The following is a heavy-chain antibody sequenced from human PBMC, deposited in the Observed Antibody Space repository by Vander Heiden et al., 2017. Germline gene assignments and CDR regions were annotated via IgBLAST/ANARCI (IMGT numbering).Heavy chain of an antibody. CDR2: ISYDGSNK. CDR1: SYG. CDR3: AKDQGRFLEWLLPDFDY. V-gene: IGHV3-30*18. J-gene: IGHJ4*02. Sequence: SYGMHWVRQAPGKGLEWVAVISYDGSNKYYADSVKGRFTISRDNSKNTLYLQMNSLRAEDTAVYYCAKDQGRFLEWLLPDFDYWGQGTLVTVSS. D-gene: IGHD3-3*01.